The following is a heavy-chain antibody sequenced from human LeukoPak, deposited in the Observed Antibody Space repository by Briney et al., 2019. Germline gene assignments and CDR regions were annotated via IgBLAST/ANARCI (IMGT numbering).Heavy chain of an antibody. D-gene: IGHD6-19*01. J-gene: IGHJ4*02. CDR2: IYYSGST. Sequence: PSETMSLTCTVSGGSISSYYWSWIRQPPGKGLEWIGYIYYSGSTHYNPSLKSRAAISVDTSKNHFSLKLSSVTAADTAVYYCARVLAVAGTPFDYWGQGTLVTVSS. V-gene: IGHV4-59*01. CDR3: ARVLAVAGTPFDY. CDR1: GGSISSYY.